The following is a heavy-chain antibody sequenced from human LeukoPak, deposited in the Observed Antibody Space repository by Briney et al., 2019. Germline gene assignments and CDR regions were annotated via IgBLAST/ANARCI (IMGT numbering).Heavy chain of an antibody. J-gene: IGHJ4*02. CDR3: ARESGDFWSGYSLDY. CDR1: GVSITTYY. Sequence: KPSETLSLTCTVSGVSITTYYWSWIRQPPGKGLEWIGDIYHSGSTNYNPSLKSRVTISVDTSKNQFSLKLSSVTAADTAVYYCARESGDFWSGYSLDYWGQGTLVTVSS. V-gene: IGHV4-59*01. CDR2: IYHSGST. D-gene: IGHD3-3*01.